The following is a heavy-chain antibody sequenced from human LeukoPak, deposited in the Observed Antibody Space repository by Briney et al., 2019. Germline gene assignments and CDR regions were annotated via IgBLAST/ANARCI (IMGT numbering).Heavy chain of an antibody. CDR1: VFTFGVYA. V-gene: IGHV3-49*03. Sequence: GGSLRLSCTTSVFTFGVYAMSWFRQAPGKGLEWVGFIRSKAYGRTTEYAASLKGRITISRDDSKTIAYLQMSSLKTEDTAVYYCSRGRRSPDSWGQGTLVTVSS. D-gene: IGHD5-24*01. CDR3: SRGRRSPDS. CDR2: IRSKAYGRTT. J-gene: IGHJ5*01.